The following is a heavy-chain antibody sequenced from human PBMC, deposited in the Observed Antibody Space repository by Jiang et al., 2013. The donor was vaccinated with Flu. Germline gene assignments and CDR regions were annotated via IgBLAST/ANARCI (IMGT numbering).Heavy chain of an antibody. D-gene: IGHD3-16*02. V-gene: IGHV4-31*03. CDR3: ASLLRLGELSFPY. Sequence: GLVKPSQTLSLTCTVSGVSISSGGHYWSWIRQHPGKGLEWIGYIYYSGSTYYNPSLKSRVIISVDTSKNQFSLKLSSVTAADTAVYYCASLLRLGELSFPYWGQGTLVTVSS. J-gene: IGHJ4*02. CDR1: GVSISSGGHY. CDR2: IYYSGST.